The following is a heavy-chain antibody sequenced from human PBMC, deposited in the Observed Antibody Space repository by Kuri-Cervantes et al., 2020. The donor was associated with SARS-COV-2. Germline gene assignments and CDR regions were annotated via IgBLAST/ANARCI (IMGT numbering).Heavy chain of an antibody. D-gene: IGHD5-18*01. CDR3: ARDRRTGGYSSGFDS. V-gene: IGHV1-2*02. CDR2: INPSGGI. Sequence: ASVKVSCKASGYIFSDYYFHWVRQAPGQGPEWMGWINPSGGINPEQKFQDRVTMTRDTSTTTIHMELSRLTPDDTAVFYCARDRRTGGYSSGFDSWGQGTLVTVSS. J-gene: IGHJ4*02. CDR1: GYIFSDYY.